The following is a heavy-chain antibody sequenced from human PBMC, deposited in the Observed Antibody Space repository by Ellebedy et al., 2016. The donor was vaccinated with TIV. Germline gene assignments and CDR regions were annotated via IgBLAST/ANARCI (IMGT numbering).Heavy chain of an antibody. CDR3: ARDLFSIDFMAVRPGF. D-gene: IGHD3/OR15-3a*01. CDR2: IHHDGTT. V-gene: IGHV4-4*02. Sequence: SETLSLTXAVSGASITTNNWWSWVRPSPGKGLEWIGEIHHDGTTNYNPSLRGRVTISVDKSKNLFSLTLISVTAADTAVYYCARDLFSIDFMAVRPGFWGQGNLVTVSS. J-gene: IGHJ4*02. CDR1: GASITTNNW.